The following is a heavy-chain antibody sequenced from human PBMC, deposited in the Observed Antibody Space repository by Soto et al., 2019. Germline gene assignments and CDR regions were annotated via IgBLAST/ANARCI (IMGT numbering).Heavy chain of an antibody. CDR3: AKESDAFDI. J-gene: IGHJ3*02. Sequence: GGSLRLSCAASGFTFSSYAMSWVRQAPGKGLEWVALLSYDESLEYYADSVRGRFTISRDSSKNTVYLQMNNLRPEDTAVYYCAKESDAFDIWGQGTVVTVSS. CDR1: GFTFSSYA. V-gene: IGHV3-30*18. CDR2: LSYDESLE.